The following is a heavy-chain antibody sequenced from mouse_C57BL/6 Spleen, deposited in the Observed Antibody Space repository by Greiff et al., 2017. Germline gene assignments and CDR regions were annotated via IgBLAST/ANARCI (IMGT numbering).Heavy chain of an antibody. J-gene: IGHJ4*01. CDR3: STDEVMDY. CDR2: INPNNGGT. Sequence: VQLKESGPELVKPGASVKMSCKASGYTFTDYNMHWVKQSHGKSLEWIGYINPNNGGTSYNQKFKGKATLAVNQSSSTAYMELRSLTSEDSAVYYCSTDEVMDYWGQGTSVTVSS. CDR1: GYTFTDYN. V-gene: IGHV1-22*01.